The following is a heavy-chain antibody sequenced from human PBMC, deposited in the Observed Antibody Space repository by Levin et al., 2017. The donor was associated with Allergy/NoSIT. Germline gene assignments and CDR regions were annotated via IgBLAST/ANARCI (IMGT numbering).Heavy chain of an antibody. CDR2: ISWNTNYI. CDR1: GFTFEDFA. J-gene: IGHJ4*02. D-gene: IGHD5-12*01. CDR3: VKDKGFSGSDFPFDW. Sequence: PGGSLRLSCAASGFTFEDFAMHWVRRAPGRGLEWVAAISWNTNYISYADSVRGRFTISRDNAGNSLDLQMNSLRPEDTAFYYCVKDKGFSGSDFPFDWWGQGTLVTVSS. V-gene: IGHV3-9*01.